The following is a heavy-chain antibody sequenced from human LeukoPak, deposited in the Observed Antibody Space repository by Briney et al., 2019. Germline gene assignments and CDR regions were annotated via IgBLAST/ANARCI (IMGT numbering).Heavy chain of an antibody. D-gene: IGHD2-2*01. CDR2: INHSGST. CDR1: GGSFSGYY. V-gene: IGHV4-34*01. CDR3: ARGYQLPEDY. Sequence: MASETLSLTCAVYGGSFSGYYWSWIRQPSGKGLEWIGEINHSGSTNYNPSLKSRVTISVDTSKNQFSLKLSSVTAADTAVYYCARGYQLPEDYWGQGTLVTVSS. J-gene: IGHJ4*02.